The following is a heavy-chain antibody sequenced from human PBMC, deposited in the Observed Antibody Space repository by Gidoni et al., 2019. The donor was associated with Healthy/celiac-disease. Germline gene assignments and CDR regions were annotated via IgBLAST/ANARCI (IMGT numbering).Heavy chain of an antibody. D-gene: IGHD3-22*01. V-gene: IGHV1-69*12. CDR3: ARAQYYYDSSGYWRAFDY. Sequence: QVQLVQSGAEVKKPVSSVKVSCKASGGTFSSYAISWVRQAPGQGLEWMGGIIPIFGTANYAQKFQGRVTITADESTSTAYMELSSLRSEDTAVYYCARAQYYYDSSGYWRAFDYWGQGTLVTVSS. J-gene: IGHJ4*02. CDR1: GGTFSSYA. CDR2: IIPIFGTA.